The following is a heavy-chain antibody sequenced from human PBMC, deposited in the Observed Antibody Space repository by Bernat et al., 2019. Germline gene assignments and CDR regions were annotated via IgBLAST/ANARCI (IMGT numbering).Heavy chain of an antibody. V-gene: IGHV3-48*03. J-gene: IGHJ6*03. Sequence: EVQLVETGGGLIQPGGSLRLSCAASGFTVSSNYMSWVRQAPGKGLEWVSYISSSGSTIYYADSVKGRFTISRDNAKNSLYLQMNSLRAEDTAVYYCARAIGGSTLYYYYYYMDVWGKGTTVTVSS. D-gene: IGHD5-12*01. CDR3: ARAIGGSTLYYYYYYMDV. CDR1: GFTVSSNY. CDR2: ISSSGSTI.